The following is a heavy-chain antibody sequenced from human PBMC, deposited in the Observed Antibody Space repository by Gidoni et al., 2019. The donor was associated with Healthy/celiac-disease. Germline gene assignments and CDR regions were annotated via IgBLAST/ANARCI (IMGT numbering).Heavy chain of an antibody. CDR1: GGSISRGSYY. CDR3: ARDDLELYYYGMDV. J-gene: IGHJ6*02. Sequence: QVQLQESGPGLVKPSQTLSLTCTVAGGSISRGSYYWSWIRQPAGKGLEWIGRIYTSGSTNYNPSLKSRVTISVDTSKNQFSLKLSSVTAADTAVYYCARDDLELYYYGMDVWGQGTTVTVSS. V-gene: IGHV4-61*02. CDR2: IYTSGST. D-gene: IGHD3-3*01.